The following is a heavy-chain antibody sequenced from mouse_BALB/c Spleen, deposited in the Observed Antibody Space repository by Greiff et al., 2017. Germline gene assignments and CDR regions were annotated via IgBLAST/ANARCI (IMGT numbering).Heavy chain of an antibody. V-gene: IGHV2-2*02. CDR1: GFSLTSYG. CDR3: ARNGYYAMDD. Sequence: VQLQQSGPGLVQPSQCLYITCTVSGFSLTSYGVHWVRQSPGKGLEWLGVIWSGGSTDYTAAVISRLSISKDNSKSQVFFKMNSLQANDTAIYYCARNGYYAMDDWGQGTSVTVSS. J-gene: IGHJ4*01. CDR2: IWSGGST.